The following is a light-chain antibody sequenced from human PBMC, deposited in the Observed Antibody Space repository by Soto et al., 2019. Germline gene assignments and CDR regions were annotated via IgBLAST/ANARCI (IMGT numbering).Light chain of an antibody. J-gene: IGKJ1*01. CDR2: DAS. V-gene: IGKV1-12*02. Sequence: EIQMHQSPSFLSASVGDRVTITCRASQGISTWLAWYQQKPGKVPQLLIQDASSLPSGVPSRFIGSGSGTDFNLTISSLQPEDYATYSCQQGDSVPWTFGQGTKVEIK. CDR1: QGISTW. CDR3: QQGDSVPWT.